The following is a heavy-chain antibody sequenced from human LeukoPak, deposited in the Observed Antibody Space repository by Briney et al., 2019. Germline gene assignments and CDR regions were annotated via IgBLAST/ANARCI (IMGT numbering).Heavy chain of an antibody. J-gene: IGHJ4*02. CDR3: AKAYPPYYDFWSGYPEDYFDY. V-gene: IGHV3-30*18. CDR2: ISYDGSNK. CDR1: GFTLSSYG. D-gene: IGHD3-3*01. Sequence: PGRSLRLSCAASGFTLSSYGMHWVRQAPGKGLEWVAVISYDGSNKYYADSVKGRFTISRDNSKNTLYLQMNSLRAEDTAVYYCAKAYPPYYDFWSGYPEDYFDYWGQGTLVTVSS.